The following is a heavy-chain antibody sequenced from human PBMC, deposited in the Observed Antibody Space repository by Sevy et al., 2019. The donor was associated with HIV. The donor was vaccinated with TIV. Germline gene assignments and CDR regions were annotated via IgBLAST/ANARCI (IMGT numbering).Heavy chain of an antibody. D-gene: IGHD6-19*01. Sequence: GGSLRLSCATSGFTFSSYSMNWVRQAPGKGLEWVSYISSSSSTIYYADSVKGRFTISRDNAKNSLYLQMNSLRDEDTAVYYCAREISGWSQRLDYWGQGTLVTVSS. CDR3: AREISGWSQRLDY. V-gene: IGHV3-48*02. CDR1: GFTFSSYS. J-gene: IGHJ4*02. CDR2: ISSSSSTI.